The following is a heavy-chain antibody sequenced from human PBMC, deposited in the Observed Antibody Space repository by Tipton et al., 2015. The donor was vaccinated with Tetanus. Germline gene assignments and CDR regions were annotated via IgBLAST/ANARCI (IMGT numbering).Heavy chain of an antibody. J-gene: IGHJ4*02. CDR3: ARGARGYTYG. D-gene: IGHD5-18*01. V-gene: IGHV4-39*07. Sequence: TLSLTCTVSGASISSSDYYWGWIRQPPGKGLEWIGSMYYSGTTNYNPSLKSRVTISVDTSKNQFSLNLTSVTAADTAVYYCARGARGYTYGWGQGTLVTVSS. CDR2: MYYSGTT. CDR1: GASISSSDYY.